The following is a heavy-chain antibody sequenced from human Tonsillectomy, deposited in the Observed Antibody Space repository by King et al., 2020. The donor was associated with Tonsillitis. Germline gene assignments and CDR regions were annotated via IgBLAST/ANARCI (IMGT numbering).Heavy chain of an antibody. V-gene: IGHV5-51*01. D-gene: IGHD2-15*01. CDR2: TYGGDSVT. CDR1: GYMFTNYW. CDR3: ARGENSGWSGNPYYLDC. J-gene: IGHJ4*02. Sequence: EVQLVESGAEVKKPGESLKISCKSSGYMFTNYWIAWVRQMSGKGLEFMGITYGGDSVTRYNPSFQGQVTISVDDSISTAYLQWSSLKASDTAIYYCARGENSGWSGNPYYLDCWGQGTLVTVST.